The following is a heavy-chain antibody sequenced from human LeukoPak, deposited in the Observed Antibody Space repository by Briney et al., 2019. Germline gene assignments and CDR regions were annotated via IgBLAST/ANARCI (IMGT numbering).Heavy chain of an antibody. D-gene: IGHD5-12*01. CDR1: GFTFDDYA. CDR2: ISWNSDSI. Sequence: AGGSLRLSCAVSGFTFDDYAMHWVRQVPGKGLEWVSGISWNSDSIDYADSVKGRFTTFRDNAKNSLYVQMNNLRAEDAALYYCAINGGGDSGYGNFDYWGQGTLVTVSS. CDR3: AINGGGDSGYGNFDY. V-gene: IGHV3-9*01. J-gene: IGHJ4*02.